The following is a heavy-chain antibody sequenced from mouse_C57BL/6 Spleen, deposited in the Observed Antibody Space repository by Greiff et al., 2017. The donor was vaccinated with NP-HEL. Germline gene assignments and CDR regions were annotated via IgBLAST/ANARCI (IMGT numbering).Heavy chain of an antibody. J-gene: IGHJ2*01. D-gene: IGHD2-5*01. V-gene: IGHV1-69*01. CDR1: GYTFTSYW. CDR3: ARGYSNYANY. Sequence: QVQLQQPGAELVMPGASVKLSCKASGYTFTSYWMHWVKQRPGQGLEWIGEIDPSDSYTNYNQKFKGKSTLTVDKSSSTAYMQLSSLTSEDSAVYYCARGYSNYANYWGQGTTLTVSS. CDR2: IDPSDSYT.